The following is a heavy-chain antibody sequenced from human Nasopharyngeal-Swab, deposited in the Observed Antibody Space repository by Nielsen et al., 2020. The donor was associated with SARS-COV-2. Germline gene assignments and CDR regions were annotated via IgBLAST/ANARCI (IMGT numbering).Heavy chain of an antibody. CDR1: GFTFSSYW. CDR2: IKQDGSEK. CDR3: AREGLSRYFDWLSLGDNDY. J-gene: IGHJ4*02. V-gene: IGHV3-7*03. D-gene: IGHD3-9*01. Sequence: GESLKISCAASGFTFSSYWMSWVRQAPGKGLEWVANIKQDGSEKYYVDSVKGRFTISRDNAKNSLYLQMNSLRAEDTAVYYCAREGLSRYFDWLSLGDNDYWGQGTLVTVSS.